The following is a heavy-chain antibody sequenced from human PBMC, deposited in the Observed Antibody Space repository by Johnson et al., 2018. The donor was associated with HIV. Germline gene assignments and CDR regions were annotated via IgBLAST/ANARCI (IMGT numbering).Heavy chain of an antibody. CDR2: ISYDGSNK. J-gene: IGHJ3*01. V-gene: IGHV3-30-3*01. CDR3: ARALTTDAFDV. CDR1: GFTFSSYA. Sequence: QVQLVESGGGVVQPGRSLRLSCAASGFTFSSYAMHWVRQAPAKGLEWVAVISYDGSNKYYADSVKGRFTISRDNSKNTLYLQMNSLRAEDTAVYYCARALTTDAFDVWGQGTMVTVSS. D-gene: IGHD4-17*01.